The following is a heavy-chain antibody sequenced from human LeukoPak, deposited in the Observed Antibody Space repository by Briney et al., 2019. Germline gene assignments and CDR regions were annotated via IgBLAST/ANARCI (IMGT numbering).Heavy chain of an antibody. J-gene: IGHJ5*02. D-gene: IGHD6-13*01. Sequence: AAVXVSCKASGYTFTIYGISWVRQAPGQGLEWMGXISAYNGNTNYAQKLQGRVTITTDTSTSTAYMELSSLRSDDTAVYYCARDNGAAGTRGSDPWGQGTLVTVSS. CDR2: ISAYNGNT. V-gene: IGHV1-18*04. CDR3: ARDNGAAGTRGSDP. CDR1: GYTFTIYG.